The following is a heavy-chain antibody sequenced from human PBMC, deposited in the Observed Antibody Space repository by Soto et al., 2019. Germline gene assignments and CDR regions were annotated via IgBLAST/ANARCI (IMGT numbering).Heavy chain of an antibody. Sequence: QLQLQESGPGLVRPSETLSLTCAVSGEYIGGSAYFWGWTRQCPGKGLEWIASIGPGGNSNYNPSLKSRVTISADASTNNVSLTVTSVTAADTAIYYCARHLGPTGVMDWGKGLLVTVSS. D-gene: IGHD3-16*01. V-gene: IGHV4-39*01. CDR1: GEYIGGSAYF. J-gene: IGHJ4*02. CDR3: ARHLGPTGVMD. CDR2: IGPGGNS.